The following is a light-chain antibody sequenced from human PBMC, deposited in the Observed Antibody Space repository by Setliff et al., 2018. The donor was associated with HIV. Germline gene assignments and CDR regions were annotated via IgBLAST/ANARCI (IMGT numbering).Light chain of an antibody. CDR2: EVS. CDR3: SSFTGSSAPGV. J-gene: IGLJ1*01. Sequence: QSVLAQPASVSGSRGQSITISCTGSSSDVGGYNYVSWYQHHPGKAPKLVIYEVSNRPSGVSNRFSGSKSGNTASLTISGLQAEDEADYYCSSFTGSSAPGVVGTGTKV. CDR1: SSDVGGYNY. V-gene: IGLV2-14*01.